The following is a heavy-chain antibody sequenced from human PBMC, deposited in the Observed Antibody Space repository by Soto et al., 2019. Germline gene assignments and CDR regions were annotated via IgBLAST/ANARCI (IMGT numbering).Heavy chain of an antibody. CDR1: ECVFSGGA. CDR3: ARDGGGYYLDY. J-gene: IGHJ4*02. Sequence: GGSLRHSGVASECVFSGGAMNWVRQVPGKGLEYVSAISSNGGSTYYANYVKGRFTISRDNSKNTLYLQMGSLRADDMAVYYCARDGGGYYLDYWGQGTLVTVSS. V-gene: IGHV3-64*01. D-gene: IGHD2-15*01. CDR2: ISSNGGST.